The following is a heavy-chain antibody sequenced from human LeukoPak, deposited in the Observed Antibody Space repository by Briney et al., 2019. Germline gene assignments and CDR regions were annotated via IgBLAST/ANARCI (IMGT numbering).Heavy chain of an antibody. CDR1: GGSISNYY. J-gene: IGHJ3*02. D-gene: IGHD5-18*01. CDR2: IYDSGST. V-gene: IGHV4-59*01. CDR3: ARSGYKYGADALDI. Sequence: SETLSLPCTVSGGSISNYYWSWIRQPPGKGLEWIGYIYDSGSTNYNPSLKSRVTISVDTSKNQFSLKLSSVTAADTAVYYCARSGYKYGADALDIWGQGTMVTVSS.